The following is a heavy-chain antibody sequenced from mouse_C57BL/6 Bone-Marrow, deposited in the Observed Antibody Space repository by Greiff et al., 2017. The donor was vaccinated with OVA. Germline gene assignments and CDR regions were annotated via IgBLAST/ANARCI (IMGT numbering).Heavy chain of an antibody. V-gene: IGHV5-4*03. CDR2: ISDGGSYT. CDR3: ARGFYGYYAMDY. J-gene: IGHJ4*01. D-gene: IGHD1-1*02. Sequence: EVKLMESGGGLVKPGGSLKLSCAASGFTFSSYAMSWVRQTPEKRLEWVATISDGGSYTYYPDNVKGRFTISRDNAKNNLYLQMDHLKSEDTAMYYCARGFYGYYAMDYWGQGTSVTVSS. CDR1: GFTFSSYA.